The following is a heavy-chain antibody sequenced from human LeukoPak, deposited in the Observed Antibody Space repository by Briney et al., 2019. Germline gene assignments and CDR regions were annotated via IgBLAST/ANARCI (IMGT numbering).Heavy chain of an antibody. J-gene: IGHJ6*02. Sequence: PGGSLRLSCSASGFTFSYYAMHWVRQTAGKGLEFVSGISSNGGSTYYADSLKGRFTISRDNSNNTLYLQMSSLRAEDTAVYYCARDRQPYYHYYGMDVWGQGTTVTVSS. D-gene: IGHD6-6*01. CDR1: GFTFSYYA. V-gene: IGHV3-64D*09. CDR2: ISSNGGST. CDR3: ARDRQPYYHYYGMDV.